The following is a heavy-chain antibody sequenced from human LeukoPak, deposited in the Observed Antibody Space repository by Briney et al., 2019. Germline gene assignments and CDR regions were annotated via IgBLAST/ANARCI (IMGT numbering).Heavy chain of an antibody. Sequence: GGSLRLSCAASGFTFSSYWMHWVRQAPGKGLVWVSRINTDGSSTSYADSVKGRFTISRDNAKNTLYLQMNSLRAEDTAVYYCARGRQLERPDYYYYYYMDVWGKGTTVTVSS. CDR2: INTDGSST. CDR1: GFTFSSYW. CDR3: ARGRQLERPDYYYYYYMDV. V-gene: IGHV3-74*01. D-gene: IGHD1-1*01. J-gene: IGHJ6*03.